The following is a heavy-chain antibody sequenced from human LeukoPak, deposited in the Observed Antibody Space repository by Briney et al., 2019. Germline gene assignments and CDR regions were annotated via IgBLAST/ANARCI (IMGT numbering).Heavy chain of an antibody. CDR2: IYYSGST. Sequence: SDTLSLTCTVSGGSISSYYWSWIRQPPGKGLEWIGYIYYSGSTNYNPSLKSRVTISVDTSKNQFSLKLSSVTAADTAVYYCARAPYCGGDCLDAFDIWGQGTMVTVSS. D-gene: IGHD2-21*02. J-gene: IGHJ3*02. CDR1: GGSISSYY. CDR3: ARAPYCGGDCLDAFDI. V-gene: IGHV4-59*01.